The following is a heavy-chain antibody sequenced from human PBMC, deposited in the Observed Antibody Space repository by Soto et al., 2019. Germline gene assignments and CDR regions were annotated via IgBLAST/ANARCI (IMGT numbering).Heavy chain of an antibody. CDR2: ISGSGGST. D-gene: IGHD4-17*01. CDR1: GFTFSSYA. V-gene: IGHV3-23*01. CDR3: AKDAVTTGRTLTSKDDY. Sequence: EVQLLESGGGLVQPGGSLRLSCAASGFTFSSYAMSWVRQAPGKGLEWVSAISGSGGSTYYADSVKGRFTISRDNSKNTLYLQMNSLRAEDTAVYYCAKDAVTTGRTLTSKDDYWGQGTLVTVSS. J-gene: IGHJ4*02.